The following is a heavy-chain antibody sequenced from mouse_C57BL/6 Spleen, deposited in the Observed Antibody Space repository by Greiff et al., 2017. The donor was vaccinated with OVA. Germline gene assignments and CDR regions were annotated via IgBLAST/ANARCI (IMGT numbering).Heavy chain of an antibody. Sequence: QVQLKQPGAELVKPGASVKLSCKASGYTFTSYWMHWVKQRPGQGLEWIGMIHPNSGSTNYNEKFKSKATLTVDKSSSTAYMQLSSLTSEDSAVYYCARNDYGSSSLGYWGQGTTLTVSS. V-gene: IGHV1-64*01. CDR2: IHPNSGST. D-gene: IGHD1-1*01. CDR1: GYTFTSYW. J-gene: IGHJ2*01. CDR3: ARNDYGSSSLGY.